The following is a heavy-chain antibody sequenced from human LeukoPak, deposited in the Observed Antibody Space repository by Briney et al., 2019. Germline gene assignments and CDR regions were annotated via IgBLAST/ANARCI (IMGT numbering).Heavy chain of an antibody. V-gene: IGHV6-1*01. CDR2: TYYRSKCYN. CDR3: ARALSRYFDY. CDR1: GDSVSSNSAT. Sequence: SQTLSLTCAISGDSVSSNSATWNWIRQSPSRGLEWLGRTYYRSKCYNEYAPSVKGRIAFNPDTSKNQFSLQLNSVTPEDTAVYYCARALSRYFDYWGQGTLVAVSS. J-gene: IGHJ4*02. D-gene: IGHD5/OR15-5a*01.